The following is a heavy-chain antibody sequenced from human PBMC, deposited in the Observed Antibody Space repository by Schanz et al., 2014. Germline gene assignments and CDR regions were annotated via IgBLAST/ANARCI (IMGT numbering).Heavy chain of an antibody. CDR3: ARKMKLGVYGGKGHDSLDI. J-gene: IGHJ3*02. V-gene: IGHV3-23*01. CDR1: GFTFTNYA. D-gene: IGHD4-17*01. CDR2: LSEGGGGT. Sequence: EVQLLESGGGLIQPGGSLRLSCAASGFTFTNYAMSWVRQAPGKGLEWVSALSEGGGGTHYADSVTGRFTISRDNAKNTLYLQMNTLRAEDTAVYYCARKMKLGVYGGKGHDSLDIWGQGTMVTVSS.